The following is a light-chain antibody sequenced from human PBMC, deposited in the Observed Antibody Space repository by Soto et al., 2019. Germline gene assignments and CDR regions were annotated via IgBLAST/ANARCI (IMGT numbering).Light chain of an antibody. CDR2: AAS. J-gene: IGKJ5*01. CDR3: LQDYNYPIT. V-gene: IGKV1-6*01. CDR1: QSISNH. Sequence: IQMTQSPSSLSASVEDRVIITCRASQSISNHLNWYQQKPGKAPKLLIFAASSLQSGVPSRFSGSGSGTDFTLTISSLQPEDFATYYCLQDYNYPITFGQGTRLEN.